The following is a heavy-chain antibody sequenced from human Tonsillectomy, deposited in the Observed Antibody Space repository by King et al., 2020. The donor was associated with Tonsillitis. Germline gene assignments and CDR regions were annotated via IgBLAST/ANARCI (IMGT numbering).Heavy chain of an antibody. CDR2: ISSSSTTL. CDR3: ARSAGYCTSTSCYSVYYYYGMDV. D-gene: IGHD2-2*01. J-gene: IGHJ6*02. CDR1: GFTFSSYN. Sequence: VQLVESGGGLVQPGGSLRLSCAASGFTFSSYNMHWVRQAPGKGLEWVSYISSSSTTLYYTDSVKGRFTISRDKAKNSLSLQMNSLRDEDTAVYYCARSAGYCTSTSCYSVYYYYGMDVWGQGTTVTVSS. V-gene: IGHV3-48*02.